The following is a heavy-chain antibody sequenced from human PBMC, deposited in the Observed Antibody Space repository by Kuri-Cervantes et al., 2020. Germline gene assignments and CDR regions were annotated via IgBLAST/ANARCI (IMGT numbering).Heavy chain of an antibody. D-gene: IGHD3-10*01. J-gene: IGHJ6*02. CDR2: IYSNGRT. CDR1: GFTVSGDY. V-gene: IGHV3-66*03. Sequence: GGSLRLSCAVSGFTVSGDYMTWIRQAPGKGLEWVSVIYSNGRTYYADSVKGRFTISRDNSKNTLYLQMNSLRAEDTAVYYCAKEHTVRGFFNYYYYYGMDVWGQGTTVTVSS. CDR3: AKEHTVRGFFNYYYYYGMDV.